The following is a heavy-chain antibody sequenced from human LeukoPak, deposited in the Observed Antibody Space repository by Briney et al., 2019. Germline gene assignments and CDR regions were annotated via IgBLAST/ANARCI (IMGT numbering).Heavy chain of an antibody. D-gene: IGHD2-2*02. J-gene: IGHJ5*02. CDR2: IYTSGST. CDR3: ARTLGYCSSTSCYKNWFDP. CDR1: GGSISSYY. V-gene: IGHV4-4*07. Sequence: PSETLSLTCTVSGGSISSYYWSWIRQPAGKGLEWIGRIYTSGSTNYNPSLKSRVTMSVDTSKNQFSLKLSSVTAADTAVYYCARTLGYCSSTSCYKNWFDPWGQGTLVTVSS.